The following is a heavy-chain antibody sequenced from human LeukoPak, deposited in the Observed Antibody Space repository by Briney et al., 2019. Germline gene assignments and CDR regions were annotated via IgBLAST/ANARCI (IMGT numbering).Heavy chain of an antibody. J-gene: IGHJ4*02. CDR1: GGSVSTFY. CDR2: ISSGVSA. Sequence: ASETLSLTCTVSGGSVSTFYWSWFRQSPGKGLQWIGFISSGVSANYDPSLKSRLTMSLDTPKNQVSLKLTSVTAADTAVYYCASTVRWLVFNSWGPGILVTVSS. V-gene: IGHV4-4*08. CDR3: ASTVRWLVFNS. D-gene: IGHD3-10*01.